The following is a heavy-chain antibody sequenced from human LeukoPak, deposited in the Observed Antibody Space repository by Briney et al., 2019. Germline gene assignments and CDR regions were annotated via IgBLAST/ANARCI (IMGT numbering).Heavy chain of an antibody. CDR3: AREQDIVVVPAATDY. CDR1: GFTFSSYW. Sequence: GGSLRLSCAASGFTFSSYWMSWVRQAPGKGLGWVANIKQDGSEKYYVDSVKDRFTISRDNAKNSLYLQMNSLRAEDTAVYYCAREQDIVVVPAATDYWGQGTLVTVSS. D-gene: IGHD2-2*01. V-gene: IGHV3-7*01. CDR2: IKQDGSEK. J-gene: IGHJ4*02.